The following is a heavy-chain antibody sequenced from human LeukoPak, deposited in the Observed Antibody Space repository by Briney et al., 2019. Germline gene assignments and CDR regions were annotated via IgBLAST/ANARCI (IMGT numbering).Heavy chain of an antibody. CDR2: IYYSGST. V-gene: IGHV4-39*01. CDR1: GGSISSSRYY. J-gene: IGHJ4*02. Sequence: PSETVSLTCTVSGGSISSSRYYWGWIRQPPGKGLESFGSIYYSGSTYYNPSLKSRVTISVDTSKNQFSLKLSSVTAADTAVYYCARLDSYYYDSSGYYYFDYWGQGTLVTVSS. D-gene: IGHD3-22*01. CDR3: ARLDSYYYDSSGYYYFDY.